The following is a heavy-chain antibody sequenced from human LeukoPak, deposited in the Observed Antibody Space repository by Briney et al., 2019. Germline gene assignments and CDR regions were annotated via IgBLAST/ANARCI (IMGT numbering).Heavy chain of an antibody. V-gene: IGHV3-23*01. D-gene: IGHD2-2*01. J-gene: IGHJ4*02. CDR1: GFTFSGYA. Sequence: AGTLCLTCAASGFTFSGYAMSWVRQAPGKGLEWVSAISGSGGSTYYADSVKGRITISRDNSKNTLYLQMTSLRAEDTAVYYCAKVPSVYCSSTSCYLDYWGQGTPVTVSS. CDR2: ISGSGGST. CDR3: AKVPSVYCSSTSCYLDY.